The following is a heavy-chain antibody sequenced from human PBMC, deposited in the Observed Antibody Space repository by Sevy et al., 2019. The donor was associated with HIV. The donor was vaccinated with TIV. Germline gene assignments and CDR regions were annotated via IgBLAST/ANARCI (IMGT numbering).Heavy chain of an antibody. J-gene: IGHJ5*02. CDR3: ATDLGIAEAGNYFDP. CDR2: VNPEDDET. CDR1: EYTLSELS. V-gene: IGHV1-24*01. D-gene: IGHD6-13*01. Sequence: ASVKVSCKVSEYTLSELSMHWVRQAPGKGLEWMGGVNPEDDETIYAQKFQGRVTMTEDTSTDTDYMELSSLRSEDTAVYYCATDLGIAEAGNYFDPWGQGTLVTVSS.